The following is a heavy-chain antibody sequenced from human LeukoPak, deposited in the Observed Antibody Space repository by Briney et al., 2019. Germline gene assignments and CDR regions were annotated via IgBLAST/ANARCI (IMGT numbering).Heavy chain of an antibody. CDR3: AKWKYSNSGIDDY. CDR1: GFTFNNYV. CDR2: ISGSGGDT. D-gene: IGHD6-6*01. V-gene: IGHV3-23*01. J-gene: IGHJ4*02. Sequence: GGSLRLSCAASGFTFNNYVMSWVRQAPGKGLEWVSGISGSGGDTYYADSVKGRFTISRDNSKNMSYLQMNSLRAEDTAVYYCAKWKYSNSGIDDYWGQGTLVTVSS.